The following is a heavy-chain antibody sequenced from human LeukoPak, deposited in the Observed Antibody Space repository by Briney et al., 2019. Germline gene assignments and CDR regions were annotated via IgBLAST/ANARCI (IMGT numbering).Heavy chain of an antibody. CDR3: ARCMVLSQGWCNWFDP. V-gene: IGHV3-23*01. CDR1: GFDLTTYA. Sequence: PGGSLRLSCAASGFDLTTYAMTWVRQAPAKGLEWVSSIGIGGGGTYYADSVKGRFTISRDNSENTLRLQMNNLRVEDTARYFCARCMVLSQGWCNWFDPWGQGTLVTVSS. CDR2: IGIGGGGT. J-gene: IGHJ5*02. D-gene: IGHD6-13*01.